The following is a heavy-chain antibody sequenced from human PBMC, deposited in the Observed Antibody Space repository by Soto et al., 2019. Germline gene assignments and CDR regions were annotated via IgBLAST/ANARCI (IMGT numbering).Heavy chain of an antibody. CDR2: INHSGST. CDR3: ARDKIPGLFDY. J-gene: IGHJ4*02. D-gene: IGHD2-21*01. Sequence: PSETLSLTCAVYGGSFSGYYWTWIRQPPGTGLEWIGEINHSGSTSYNPSLKSRVTISVDTSKNQFSLKLTSVTAADTAVYYCARDKIPGLFDYWGQGTLVPVSS. CDR1: GGSFSGYY. V-gene: IGHV4-34*01.